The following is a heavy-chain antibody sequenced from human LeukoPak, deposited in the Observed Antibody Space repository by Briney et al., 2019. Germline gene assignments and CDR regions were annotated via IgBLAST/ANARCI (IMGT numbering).Heavy chain of an antibody. V-gene: IGHV3-23*01. CDR3: AKDLENSSSWYGYYFDY. D-gene: IGHD6-13*01. J-gene: IGHJ4*02. CDR1: GFTFSSYA. CDR2: ISGSGGST. Sequence: GGSLRLSCAASGFTFSSYAMSWVRQAPGKGLEWVSAISGSGGSTYYADSVKGRFTISRDNSKNTLYLQMNSLRAEDTAVYYCAKDLENSSSWYGYYFDYWGQGTLVTVSS.